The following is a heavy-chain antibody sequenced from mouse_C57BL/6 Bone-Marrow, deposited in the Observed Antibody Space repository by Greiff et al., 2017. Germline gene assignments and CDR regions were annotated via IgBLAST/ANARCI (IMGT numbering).Heavy chain of an antibody. CDR2: INPNNGGT. J-gene: IGHJ1*03. CDR1: GYTFTDYN. D-gene: IGHD1-1*01. V-gene: IGHV1-18*01. CDR3: ARESYYGSSHWYFDV. Sequence: VQLQQSGPELVKPGASVKIPCKASGYTFTDYNMDWVKQSHGKSLEWIGDINPNNGGTIYNQKFKGKATLTVDKSSSTAYMELRSLTSEDTAVYYCARESYYGSSHWYFDVWGTGTTVTVSS.